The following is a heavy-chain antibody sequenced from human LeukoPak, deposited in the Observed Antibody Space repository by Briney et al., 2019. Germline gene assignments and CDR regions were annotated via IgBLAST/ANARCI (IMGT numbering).Heavy chain of an antibody. J-gene: IGHJ4*02. Sequence: ASVKVSCKASGYTFTSYGISWVRQAPGQGLEWMGWSSAYNGNTNDAQKLQGRVTMTTDTSTSTAYMELRSLRSDDTAVYYCARDGDYYGSGTYYYGFDYWGQGTLVTVSS. CDR1: GYTFTSYG. D-gene: IGHD3-10*01. CDR2: SSAYNGNT. CDR3: ARDGDYYGSGTYYYGFDY. V-gene: IGHV1-18*01.